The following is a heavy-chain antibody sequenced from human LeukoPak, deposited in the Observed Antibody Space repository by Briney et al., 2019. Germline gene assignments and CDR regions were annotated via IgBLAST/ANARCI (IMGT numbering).Heavy chain of an antibody. J-gene: IGHJ6*03. CDR2: MSYDGRNK. CDR1: GFTFSSYG. Sequence: GRSLRLSCAASGFTFSSYGMHWVRQAPGKGLEWVAVMSYDGRNKYYADSVKGRFSISRDNSKNTLYLQMNSLRAEDTAVYYCARATIRVNGDGNNYYSYLDVWGKGTTVTVSS. V-gene: IGHV3-30*03. D-gene: IGHD5-24*01. CDR3: ARATIRVNGDGNNYYSYLDV.